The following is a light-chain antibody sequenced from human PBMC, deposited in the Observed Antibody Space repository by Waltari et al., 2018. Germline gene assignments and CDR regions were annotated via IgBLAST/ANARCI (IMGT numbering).Light chain of an antibody. CDR3: AGWDDSLSRWV. Sequence: QSLLTQSPSMSGAPGPRVTITCSGSRSHIRLHFLFWYQQAPGPAPRLPIWRTDERPSGVPDRFSASKSGASASRTIIRLRSEDEAAYYCAGWDDSLSRWVFGGGTTLTVL. J-gene: IGLJ3*02. V-gene: IGLV1-47*01. CDR2: RTD. CDR1: RSHIRLHF.